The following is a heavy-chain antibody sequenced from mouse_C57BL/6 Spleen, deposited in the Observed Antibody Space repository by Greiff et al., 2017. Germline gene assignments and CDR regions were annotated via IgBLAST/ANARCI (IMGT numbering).Heavy chain of an antibody. D-gene: IGHD1-1*01. CDR2: ISSGGDYI. CDR3: TRDPYYYGSRDWYFDV. CDR1: GFTFSSYA. Sequence: DVHLVESGEGLVKPGGSLKLSCAASGFTFSSYAMSWVRQTPEKRLEWVAYISSGGDYIYYADTVKGRFTISRDNARNTLYLQMSSLKSEDTAMYYCTRDPYYYGSRDWYFDVWGTGTTVTVSS. V-gene: IGHV5-9-1*02. J-gene: IGHJ1*03.